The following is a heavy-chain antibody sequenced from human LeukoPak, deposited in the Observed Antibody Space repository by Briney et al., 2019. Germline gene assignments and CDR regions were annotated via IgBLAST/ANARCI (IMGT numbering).Heavy chain of an antibody. V-gene: IGHV3-11*01. CDR3: AREPYSGSYSGDFDY. Sequence: GGSLRLSCAASGFTLTDYYMSWIRQAPGKGLEWVSYISSSGDTIYYADSVKGRFTISRDNAKNSLYLQMNSLRAEDTAVYYCAREPYSGSYSGDFDYWGQGTLVTVSS. CDR2: ISSSGDTI. CDR1: GFTLTDYY. J-gene: IGHJ4*02. D-gene: IGHD1-26*01.